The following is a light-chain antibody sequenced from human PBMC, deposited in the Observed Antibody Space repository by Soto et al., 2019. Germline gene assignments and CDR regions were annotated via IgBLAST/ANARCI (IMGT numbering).Light chain of an antibody. Sequence: DIQMTQAPSSLPASVGDRVTITCRASQTIANYLNWYQQRPGKAPNLLISAASSLQSGVPSRFSGSGSGTDFTLTISSLQPEDFATYYCQQSYSTPRTFGQGTKVDIK. CDR2: AAS. CDR1: QTIANY. J-gene: IGKJ1*01. V-gene: IGKV1-39*01. CDR3: QQSYSTPRT.